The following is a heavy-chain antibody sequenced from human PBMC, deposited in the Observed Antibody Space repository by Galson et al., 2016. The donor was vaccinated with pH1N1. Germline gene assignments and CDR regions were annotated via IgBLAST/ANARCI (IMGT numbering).Heavy chain of an antibody. CDR1: GFTFSSYG. D-gene: IGHD6-13*01. Sequence: SLRLSCAASGFTFSSYGFHWVRQAPGKGLEWVAVISYDGSNKYYADSVKGRFTISRDNSKNTLYLQMNSLRAEDTAVYYCAKVERGSSWPSFDHWGQGTLVTVSS. CDR2: ISYDGSNK. CDR3: AKVERGSSWPSFDH. V-gene: IGHV3-30*18. J-gene: IGHJ4*02.